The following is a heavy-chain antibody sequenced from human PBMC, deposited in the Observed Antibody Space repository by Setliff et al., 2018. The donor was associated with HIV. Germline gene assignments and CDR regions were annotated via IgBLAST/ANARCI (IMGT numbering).Heavy chain of an antibody. V-gene: IGHV4-59*08. CDR1: GGSISTYH. J-gene: IGHJ4*02. CDR2: IYKSGST. Sequence: LTCSVSGGSISTYHWSWIRQPPGKGLEWIGYIYKSGSTNYSPSLKSRVTISPGTSKNQFSLKLTSVTAADTAVYYCARLSDTAMASFDSWGQGILVTVSS. D-gene: IGHD5-18*01. CDR3: ARLSDTAMASFDS.